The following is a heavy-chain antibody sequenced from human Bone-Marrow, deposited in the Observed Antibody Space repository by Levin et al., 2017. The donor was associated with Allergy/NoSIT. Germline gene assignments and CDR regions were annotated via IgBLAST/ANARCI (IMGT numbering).Heavy chain of an antibody. CDR3: AKGLHFEDFWSGFKYGMDV. Sequence: GESLKISCAASGFTFSSYGMHWVRQAPGKGLEWVAVISYDGSNKYYADSVKGRFTISRDNSKNTLYLQMNSLRAEDTAVYYCAKGLHFEDFWSGFKYGMDVWGQGTTVTVSS. D-gene: IGHD3-3*01. J-gene: IGHJ6*02. CDR2: ISYDGSNK. CDR1: GFTFSSYG. V-gene: IGHV3-30*18.